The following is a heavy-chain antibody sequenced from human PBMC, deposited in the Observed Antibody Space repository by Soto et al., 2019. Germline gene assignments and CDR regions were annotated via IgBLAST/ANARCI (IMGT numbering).Heavy chain of an antibody. J-gene: IGHJ6*02. D-gene: IGHD1-26*01. CDR3: AEMGARRYYGMDV. V-gene: IGHV1-69*02. Sequence: SVKVSCKASGGTFSSYTISWVRQAPGQGLEWMGRIIPILGIANYAQKFQGRVTITADKSTSTAYMELSSLRSEDTAVYYCAEMGARRYYGMDVWGQGTTVTVSS. CDR2: IIPILGIA. CDR1: GGTFSSYT.